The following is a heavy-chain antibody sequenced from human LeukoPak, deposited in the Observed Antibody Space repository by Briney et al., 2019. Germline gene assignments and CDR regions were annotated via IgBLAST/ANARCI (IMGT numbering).Heavy chain of an antibody. Sequence: GGSLRLSCAASGFTFSSCAMHWVRQAPGKGLEWVAVISYDGSNKYYADSVKGRFTISRDNSKNTLYLQMNSLRAEDTAVYYCARGGGITMVRGVIPAFDYWGQGTLVTVSS. CDR3: ARGGGITMVRGVIPAFDY. CDR2: ISYDGSNK. V-gene: IGHV3-30*04. D-gene: IGHD3-10*01. J-gene: IGHJ4*02. CDR1: GFTFSSCA.